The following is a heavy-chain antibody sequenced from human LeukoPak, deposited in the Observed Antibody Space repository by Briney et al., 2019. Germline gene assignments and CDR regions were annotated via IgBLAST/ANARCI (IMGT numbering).Heavy chain of an antibody. V-gene: IGHV4-34*01. CDR2: INHSGST. J-gene: IGHJ6*02. CDR1: GGSLSGSY. CDR3: AEGGGSGSYYRYYGMDV. Sequence: SETLSLTCAVYGGSLSGSYWSWIRQPPGKGLEWIGEINHSGSTNYNPSLKSRVTISVDTSKNQFSLKLSSVTAADTAVYYCAEGGGSGSYYRYYGMDVWGQGTTVTVSS. D-gene: IGHD3-10*01.